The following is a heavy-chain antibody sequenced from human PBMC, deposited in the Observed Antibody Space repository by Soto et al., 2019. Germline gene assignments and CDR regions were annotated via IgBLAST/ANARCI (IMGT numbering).Heavy chain of an antibody. D-gene: IGHD6-19*01. V-gene: IGHV3-33*08. CDR1: GFTFSSDG. Sequence: GSLKRSCEASGFTFSSDGMDWVRQAPGKGLEWVAVIWYDGSNKYYVDSVKGRFTISRDNSKNTLYLQMNSLRAEDTAVYYCARARIAVAGTNPYYYYGMDVWGQGTTVTVSS. J-gene: IGHJ6*02. CDR3: ARARIAVAGTNPYYYYGMDV. CDR2: IWYDGSNK.